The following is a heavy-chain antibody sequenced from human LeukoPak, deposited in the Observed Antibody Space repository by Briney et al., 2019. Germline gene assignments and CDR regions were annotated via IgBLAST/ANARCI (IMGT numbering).Heavy chain of an antibody. CDR1: GGSISSGGYY. CDR2: IYYSGST. V-gene: IGHV4-31*03. D-gene: IGHD3-16*01. J-gene: IGHJ5*02. CDR3: ARSWGTEGPTHNWFDP. Sequence: SETLSLTCTVSGGSISSGGYYWSWIRQHPGKGLEWIGYIYYSGSTYYNPSLKSRVTILVDTFKNQFSLKLTSVTAADTAVYYCARSWGTEGPTHNWFDPWGQGTLVTVSS.